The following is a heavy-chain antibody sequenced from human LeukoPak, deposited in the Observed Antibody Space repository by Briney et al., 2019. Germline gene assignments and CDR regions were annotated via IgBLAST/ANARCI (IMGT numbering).Heavy chain of an antibody. V-gene: IGHV1-69*13. CDR2: IIPIFGTA. D-gene: IGHD3-10*01. J-gene: IGHJ5*02. CDR3: ASNREYGSGSYRGFDP. CDR1: GGTFSIYA. Sequence: ASVKVSCKASGGTFSIYAISWVRQAPGQGVEWMGGIIPIFGTANYAQKFQGRVTITADESTSTAYMDLSSLRSEDTAVYYCASNREYGSGSYRGFDPWGQGTLVTVSS.